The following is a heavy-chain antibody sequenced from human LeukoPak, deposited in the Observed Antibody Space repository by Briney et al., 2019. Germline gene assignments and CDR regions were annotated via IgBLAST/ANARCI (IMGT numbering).Heavy chain of an antibody. J-gene: IGHJ5*02. CDR1: GFTFSSYA. V-gene: IGHV3-23*01. CDR3: AKEPRLRFLEWPPSVIDP. Sequence: PGGSLRLSCAASGFTFSSYAMSWVRQAPGKGLEWVSAISGSGGSTYYADSVKGRSTISRDNSKNTLYLQMNSLRAEDTAVYYCAKEPRLRFLEWPPSVIDPWGQGTLVTVSS. D-gene: IGHD3-3*01. CDR2: ISGSGGST.